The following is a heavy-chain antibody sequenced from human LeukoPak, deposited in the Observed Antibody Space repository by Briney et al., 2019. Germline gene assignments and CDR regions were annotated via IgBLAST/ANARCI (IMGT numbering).Heavy chain of an antibody. V-gene: IGHV4-31*03. CDR2: IYYSGST. D-gene: IGHD4-17*01. J-gene: IGHJ4*02. CDR1: GGSISSGGYY. Sequence: SETLSLTCTVSGGSISSGGYYWSWIRQHPGKGLEWIGYIYYSGSTYYNPSLKSRVTISVDTSKNQFSLKLSSVTAADTAVYYCAREGEGTVTFDYWGQGTLVTVSS. CDR3: AREGEGTVTFDY.